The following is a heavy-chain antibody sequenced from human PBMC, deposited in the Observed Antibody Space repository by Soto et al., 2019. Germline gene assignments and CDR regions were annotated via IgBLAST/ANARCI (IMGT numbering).Heavy chain of an antibody. V-gene: IGHV3-23*01. Sequence: PGGSLRLSCAASGFTFSSYAMSWVRQAPGKGLEWVSAISGSGGSTYYADSVKGRFTISRDNSKNTLYLQMNSLRAEDTAVYYCAKILSGYSGYDPDSSGWYMDVWGQGTTGTVSS. J-gene: IGHJ6*02. D-gene: IGHD5-12*01. CDR3: AKILSGYSGYDPDSSGWYMDV. CDR1: GFTFSSYA. CDR2: ISGSGGST.